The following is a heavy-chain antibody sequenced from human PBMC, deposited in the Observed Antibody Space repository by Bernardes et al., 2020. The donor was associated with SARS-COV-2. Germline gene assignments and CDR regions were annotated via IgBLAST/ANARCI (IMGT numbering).Heavy chain of an antibody. Sequence: GGSLRLSCAASGFIFKNYAMTWVRQAPGKGLEWVASIGGSGRETTSYADSVKGRFTIARDNSRNALFLQMSSLRAEDTAVYSCAKDRYTPLVRPTWFFDFRGRATLVTVAS. CDR3: AKDRYTPLVRPTWFFDF. CDR2: IGGSGRETT. J-gene: IGHJ2*01. V-gene: IGHV3-23*01. D-gene: IGHD6-13*01. CDR1: GFIFKNYA.